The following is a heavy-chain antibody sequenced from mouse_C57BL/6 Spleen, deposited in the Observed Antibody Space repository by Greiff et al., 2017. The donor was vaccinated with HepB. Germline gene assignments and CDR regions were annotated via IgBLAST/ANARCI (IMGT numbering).Heavy chain of an antibody. Sequence: QVQLQQPGAELVRPGSSVKLSCKASGYTFTSYWMHWVKQRPIQGLEWIGNIDPSDSETHYNQKFKDKATLTVDKSSSTAYIQLSSLTSEDSAVYYCAREDGYSYAMDYWGQGTSVTVSS. J-gene: IGHJ4*01. CDR2: IDPSDSET. CDR3: AREDGYSYAMDY. D-gene: IGHD2-3*01. V-gene: IGHV1-52*01. CDR1: GYTFTSYW.